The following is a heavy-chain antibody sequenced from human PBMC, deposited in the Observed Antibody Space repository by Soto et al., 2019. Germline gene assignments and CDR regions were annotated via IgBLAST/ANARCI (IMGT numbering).Heavy chain of an antibody. V-gene: IGHV3-30*18. D-gene: IGHD1-26*01. Sequence: QVQLVESGGGVVQPGRSLRLSCAASGFTFSSYGMHWVRQAPGKGLEWVAVISYDGSNKYYADSVKGRFTISRDNSKNTLYLQMHSLRAEDTAVYYCEKDFFAIRSYFYFDYWGQGTLVTVSS. CDR1: GFTFSSYG. J-gene: IGHJ4*02. CDR2: ISYDGSNK. CDR3: EKDFFAIRSYFYFDY.